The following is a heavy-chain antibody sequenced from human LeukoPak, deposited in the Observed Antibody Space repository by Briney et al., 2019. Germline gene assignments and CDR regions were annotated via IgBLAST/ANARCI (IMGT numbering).Heavy chain of an antibody. Sequence: SETLSLTCTVSGGSISSYFWSWIRQPAGKGLEWLGCIYGSGSTYFNPSLMSRVTMSVDTSRDQFSVRLTSVTAADTAIYYCARDDGYYGSGSDWYSYHGMDVWGRGTTVTVSS. V-gene: IGHV4-4*07. CDR1: GGSISSYF. J-gene: IGHJ6*02. CDR3: ARDDGYYGSGSDWYSYHGMDV. D-gene: IGHD3-10*01. CDR2: IYGSGST.